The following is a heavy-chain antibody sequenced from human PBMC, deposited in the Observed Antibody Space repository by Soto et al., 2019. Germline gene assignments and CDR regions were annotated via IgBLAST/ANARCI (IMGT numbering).Heavy chain of an antibody. CDR1: GFTFSGYY. D-gene: IGHD3-3*01. V-gene: IGHV3-11*01. CDR2: ISSSGSTI. Sequence: GGSLRLSCAASGFTFSGYYMSWIRQAPGKGLEWVSYISSSGSTIYYADSVKGRITIARDNAKNSVYLQMNSLRAEDTAVYYCASGLSTSFGVVITYDDAVDIWGQGTMVTVSS. J-gene: IGHJ3*02. CDR3: ASGLSTSFGVVITYDDAVDI.